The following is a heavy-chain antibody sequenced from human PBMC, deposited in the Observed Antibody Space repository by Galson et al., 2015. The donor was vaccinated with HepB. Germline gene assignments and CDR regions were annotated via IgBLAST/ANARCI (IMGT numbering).Heavy chain of an antibody. V-gene: IGHV4-34*01. J-gene: IGHJ4*02. Sequence: SETLSLTCAVYGGSFSGYYWSWIRQPPGKGLEWIGEINHSGSTNYNPSLKSRVTISVDTSKNQFSLKLSSVTAADTAVYYCARGDLPTTYYYDSSGYRYQPYFDYWGQGTLVTVSS. CDR3: ARGDLPTTYYYDSSGYRYQPYFDY. D-gene: IGHD3-22*01. CDR1: GGSFSGYY. CDR2: INHSGST.